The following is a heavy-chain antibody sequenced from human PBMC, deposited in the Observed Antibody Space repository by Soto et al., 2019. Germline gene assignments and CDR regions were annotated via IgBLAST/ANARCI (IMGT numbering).Heavy chain of an antibody. CDR3: AIAHGGEYFQH. CDR1: GFTFSDYY. J-gene: IGHJ1*01. CDR2: ISSSGPTM. V-gene: IGHV3-11*01. D-gene: IGHD3-10*01. Sequence: QVQLVESGGGMVKPGGSLRIYCAASGFTFSDYYMSWIRQAPGKGLEWVSYISSSGPTMYYADSVKGRFTISRDNAKNSLYLQMNSLRAEDTAVYYCAIAHGGEYFQHWGHGTLVTVSS.